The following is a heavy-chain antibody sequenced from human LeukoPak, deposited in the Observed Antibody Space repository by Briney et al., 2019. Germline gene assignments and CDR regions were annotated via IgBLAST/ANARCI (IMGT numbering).Heavy chain of an antibody. CDR1: GYTFTSYD. Sequence: ASVKVSCKASGYTFTSYDINWVRQATGQRLEWMGWMNPNSGNTGYAQKFQGRVTMTRNTSISTAYMELSSLRSENTAVYYCARGGGSYYHYSMDVWGQGTTVTVSS. D-gene: IGHD1-26*01. V-gene: IGHV1-8*01. J-gene: IGHJ6*02. CDR3: ARGGGSYYHYSMDV. CDR2: MNPNSGNT.